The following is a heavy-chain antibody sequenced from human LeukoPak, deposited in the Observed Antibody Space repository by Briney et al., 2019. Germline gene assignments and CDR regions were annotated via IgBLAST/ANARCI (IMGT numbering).Heavy chain of an antibody. J-gene: IGHJ5*02. V-gene: IGHV1-2*02. CDR2: INPNSGGT. Sequence: VASVKVSCKASGYTFTGYYMHWVRQAPGQGLEWMGWINPNSGGTNYAQKFQGRVTMTRDTSISTAYMELSSLRSDDTAVYYCARDQDDYGGPWGQGTLVTVPS. CDR3: ARDQDDYGGP. CDR1: GYTFTGYY. D-gene: IGHD4-23*01.